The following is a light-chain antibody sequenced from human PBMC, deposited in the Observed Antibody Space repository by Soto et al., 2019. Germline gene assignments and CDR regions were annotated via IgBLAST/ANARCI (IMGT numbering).Light chain of an antibody. CDR2: GNS. J-gene: IGLJ3*02. Sequence: QSVLTQPPSVSGAPGQRVTISCTGSSSNIGAGYDVHWYQQLPGTDPKLLIYGNSNRPSGLPDRFSGSKSGTSAALAITGLQAEDEADYYCQSYDSSLSGWVFGGGTKRTVL. V-gene: IGLV1-40*01. CDR1: SSNIGAGYD. CDR3: QSYDSSLSGWV.